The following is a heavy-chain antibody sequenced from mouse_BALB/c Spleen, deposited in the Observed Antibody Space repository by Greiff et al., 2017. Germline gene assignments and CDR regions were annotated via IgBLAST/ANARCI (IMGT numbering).Heavy chain of an antibody. J-gene: IGHJ2*01. CDR2: ISCYNGAT. D-gene: IGHD2-2*01. CDR1: GYSFTGYY. Sequence: LVKTGASVKISCKASGYSFTGYYMHWVKQSHGKSLEWIGYISCYNGATSYNQKFKGKATFTVDTSSSTAYMQFNSLTSEDSAVYYCARSGGYDKNYFDYWGQGTTLTVSS. CDR3: ARSGGYDKNYFDY. V-gene: IGHV1S34*01.